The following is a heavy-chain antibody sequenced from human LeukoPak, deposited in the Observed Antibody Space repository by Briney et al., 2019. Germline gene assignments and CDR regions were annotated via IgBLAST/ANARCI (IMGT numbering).Heavy chain of an antibody. D-gene: IGHD2-21*02. Sequence: GASVKVSCKASGGTFSSYDINWVRQATGQGLEWMGWMNPNSGNTGYAQKFQGRVTMTRNTSISTAYMELSSLRSEDTAVYYCARVAYCGGDCYSLFGHYYYYYYMDVWGKGTTVTVSS. V-gene: IGHV1-8*02. J-gene: IGHJ6*03. CDR1: GGTFSSYD. CDR3: ARVAYCGGDCYSLFGHYYYYYYMDV. CDR2: MNPNSGNT.